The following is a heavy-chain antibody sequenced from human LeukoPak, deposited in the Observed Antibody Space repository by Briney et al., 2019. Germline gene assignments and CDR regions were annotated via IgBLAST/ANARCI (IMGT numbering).Heavy chain of an antibody. D-gene: IGHD1-1*01. CDR2: IYTTGST. CDR3: ARTTTTGTTPFDY. CDR1: GGSISSGSYS. Sequence: SETLSLTCTVSGGSISSGSYSWSWIRQPAGKGLDWIGRIYTTGSTNYNPSLKSRVTIPLDTSKNQLSLKLSSVTAADTALYYCARTTTTGTTPFDYWGQGALVAVSS. J-gene: IGHJ4*02. V-gene: IGHV4-61*02.